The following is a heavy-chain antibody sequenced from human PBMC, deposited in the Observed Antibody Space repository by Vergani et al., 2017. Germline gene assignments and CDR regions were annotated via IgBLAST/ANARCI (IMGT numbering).Heavy chain of an antibody. V-gene: IGHV4-31*03. CDR3: ARYRREYQLRPAPYYYYMDV. CDR2: IYYSGST. Sequence: QVQLQESGPGLVKPSQILSIICTVSGGSISSGGYYWSWIRQHPGKGLEWSGYIYYSGSTYYNPSLKRRVTISVDTSKHQFSLKLCSVTAADTAVYYCARYRREYQLRPAPYYYYMDVWGKGP. J-gene: IGHJ6*03. CDR1: GGSISSGGYY. D-gene: IGHD2-2*01.